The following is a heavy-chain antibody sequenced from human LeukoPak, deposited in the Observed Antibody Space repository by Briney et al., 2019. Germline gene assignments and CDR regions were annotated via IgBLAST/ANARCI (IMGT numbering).Heavy chain of an antibody. D-gene: IGHD2-21*02. V-gene: IGHV3-48*03. CDR2: ISSSGSTI. J-gene: IGHJ5*01. CDR1: GFTFSSYE. CDR3: ARGESAYWSGGCYFAS. Sequence: GGSLRLSCAASGFTFSSYEMNWVRQAPGKGLEWVSYISSSGSTIYYADSVKGRFTVSRDNGKRSLYLHMNSLRAEDTAMYYWARGESAYWSGGCYFASWGQGTLVTISS.